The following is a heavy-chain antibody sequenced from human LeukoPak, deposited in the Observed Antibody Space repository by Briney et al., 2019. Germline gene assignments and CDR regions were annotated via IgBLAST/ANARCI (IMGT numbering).Heavy chain of an antibody. V-gene: IGHV3-21*01. CDR1: GFTFSSYS. CDR2: ISSSSSYI. CDR3: AKRAVAGIIDAFDI. Sequence: GGSLRLSCAASGFTFSSYSMNWVRQAPGRGLEWVSSISSSSSYIYYADSVKGRFTISRDNAKNSLYLQMNSLRAEDTAVYYCAKRAVAGIIDAFDIWGQGTMVTVSS. J-gene: IGHJ3*02. D-gene: IGHD6-19*01.